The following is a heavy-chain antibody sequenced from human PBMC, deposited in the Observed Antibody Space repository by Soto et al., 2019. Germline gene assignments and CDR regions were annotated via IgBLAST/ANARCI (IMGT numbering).Heavy chain of an antibody. CDR1: GGSISSYY. D-gene: IGHD2-2*01. V-gene: IGHV4-59*01. J-gene: IGHJ4*02. CDR2: IYYSGST. Sequence: ASETLSLTCTVSGGSISSYYWSWIRQPPGKGLEWIGYIYYSGSTNYNPSLKSRVTISVDTSKNQFSLKLSSVTAADTAVYYCARDPAKYYFDYWGQGTLVTVSS. CDR3: ARDPAKYYFDY.